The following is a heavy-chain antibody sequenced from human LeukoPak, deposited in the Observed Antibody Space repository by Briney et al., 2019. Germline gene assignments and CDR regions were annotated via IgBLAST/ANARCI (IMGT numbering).Heavy chain of an antibody. J-gene: IGHJ4*02. CDR1: GFTFSSYA. Sequence: GGSLRLSCAASGFTFSSYAMSWVRQAPGKGLEWVSTISGSGGSTYYADSVKGRFTISRDNSENTLYLQMNSLRAEDTAVYYCAKEGARGSSTWYVDYWGQGTLVTVSS. V-gene: IGHV3-23*01. D-gene: IGHD6-13*01. CDR2: ISGSGGST. CDR3: AKEGARGSSTWYVDY.